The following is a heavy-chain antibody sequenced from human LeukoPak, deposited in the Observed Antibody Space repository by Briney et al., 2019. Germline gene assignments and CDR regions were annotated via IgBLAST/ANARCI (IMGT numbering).Heavy chain of an antibody. V-gene: IGHV4-39*01. CDR3: ATATVYSSGRGYFDY. CDR2: IYYSGST. CDR1: GGSISSSSYY. D-gene: IGHD6-19*01. J-gene: IGHJ4*02. Sequence: SETLSLTCTVSGGSISSSSYYWGWIRQPPGKGRVWIGSIYYSGSTYYNPSLKSRVTISVDTSKNQFSLKLSSVTAADTAVYYCATATVYSSGRGYFDYWGQGTLVTVSS.